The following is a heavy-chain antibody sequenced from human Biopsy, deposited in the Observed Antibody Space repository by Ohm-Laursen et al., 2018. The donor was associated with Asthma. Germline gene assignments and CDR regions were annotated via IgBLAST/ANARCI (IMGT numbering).Heavy chain of an antibody. J-gene: IGHJ4*02. CDR2: INSVFGTT. Sequence: SVKVSCKSLGGTFNTYVIGWVRQAPGQGLEWMGRINSVFGTTTYPQKSQDRVTITADDSTSTVYMELSSLRSEDTAVYYCARKAGSCISRTCYSLDFWGQGTLVTVSS. V-gene: IGHV1-69*13. CDR1: GGTFNTYV. D-gene: IGHD2-2*01. CDR3: ARKAGSCISRTCYSLDF.